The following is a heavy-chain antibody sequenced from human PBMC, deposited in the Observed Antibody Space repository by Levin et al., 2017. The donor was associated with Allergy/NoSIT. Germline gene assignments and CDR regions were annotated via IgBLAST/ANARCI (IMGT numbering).Heavy chain of an antibody. D-gene: IGHD2-2*02. Sequence: GGSLRLSCAASGFTFSDYYMSWIRQAPGKGLEWVSYISSSGSTIYYADSVKGRFTISRDNAKNSLYLQMNSLRAEDTAVYYCARDPLVSGYCSSTSCYKYYYYGMDVWGQGTTVTVSS. CDR2: ISSSGSTI. V-gene: IGHV3-11*01. CDR1: GFTFSDYY. CDR3: ARDPLVSGYCSSTSCYKYYYYGMDV. J-gene: IGHJ6*02.